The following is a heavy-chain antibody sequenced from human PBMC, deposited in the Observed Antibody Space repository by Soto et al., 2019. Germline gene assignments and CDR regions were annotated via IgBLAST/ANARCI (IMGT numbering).Heavy chain of an antibody. D-gene: IGHD5-12*01. CDR1: GFTFSSYA. CDR2: ISGSGGST. J-gene: IGHJ4*02. V-gene: IGHV3-23*01. Sequence: PGGSLRLSCAASGFTFSSYAMSWVRQAPGKGLEWVSAISGSGGSTYYADSVKGRFAISRDNSKNTLYLQMNSLRAEDTAVYYCAKDSVSQRWLPPLPGRQDLFDYWGQGTLVTVSS. CDR3: AKDSVSQRWLPPLPGRQDLFDY.